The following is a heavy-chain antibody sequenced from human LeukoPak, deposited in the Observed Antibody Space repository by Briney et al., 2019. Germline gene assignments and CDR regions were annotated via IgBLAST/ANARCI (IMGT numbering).Heavy chain of an antibody. CDR3: AELGITMIGGV. D-gene: IGHD3-10*02. J-gene: IGHJ6*04. CDR2: INNDGSST. Sequence: GGSLRLSCAASGFTFSSYWMHWVRQAPGKGLVWVSRINNDGSSTTYADSVKGRFSISRDNAKNTLYLQMNSLRAEDTAVYYCAELGITMIGGVWGKGTTVTISS. V-gene: IGHV3-74*01. CDR1: GFTFSSYW.